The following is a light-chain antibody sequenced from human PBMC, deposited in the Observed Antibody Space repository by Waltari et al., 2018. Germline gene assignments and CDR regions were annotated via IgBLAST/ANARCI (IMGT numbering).Light chain of an antibody. Sequence: QSVLTQPPSVSAAPGQKVTISCSGSSSNIGNNYVSWYQQLPGTAPKLLIYDNEKRPSGIPDRFSASKSGTSATLGITELQTGDEADYYCGTLDDSLSGWVFGGGTRLTVL. CDR1: SSNIGNNY. CDR2: DNE. J-gene: IGLJ3*02. CDR3: GTLDDSLSGWV. V-gene: IGLV1-51*01.